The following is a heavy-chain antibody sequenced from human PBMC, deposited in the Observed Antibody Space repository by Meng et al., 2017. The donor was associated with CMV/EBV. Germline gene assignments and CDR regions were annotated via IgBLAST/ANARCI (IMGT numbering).Heavy chain of an antibody. CDR1: GGTFSSYA. V-gene: IGHV1-69*10. CDR3: ARENGVAGVEHFDY. D-gene: IGHD3-3*01. CDR2: IIPILGIA. J-gene: IGHJ4*02. Sequence: SVKVSCKASGGTFSSYAISWVRQAPGQGLEWMGGIIPILGIANYAQKFQGRVTITADKSTSTAYMELSSLRSEDTAVYYCARENGVAGVEHFDYWDQGTLVTVSS.